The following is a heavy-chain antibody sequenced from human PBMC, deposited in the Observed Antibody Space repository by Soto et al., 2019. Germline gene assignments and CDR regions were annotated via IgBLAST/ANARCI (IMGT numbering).Heavy chain of an antibody. J-gene: IGHJ6*02. CDR2: IGTAGDP. D-gene: IGHD3-22*01. V-gene: IGHV3-13*05. CDR3: ARAGYDSSGYYFYAMDV. CDR1: GFILSGYD. Sequence: PXVSLSLSFVASGFILSGYDMHWVRQATGEGLEWVSAIGTAGDPYYSGSVKGRFTISRGNAENSVYLQMNSLRAGDTAVYYCARAGYDSSGYYFYAMDVWGPGTTVTVSS.